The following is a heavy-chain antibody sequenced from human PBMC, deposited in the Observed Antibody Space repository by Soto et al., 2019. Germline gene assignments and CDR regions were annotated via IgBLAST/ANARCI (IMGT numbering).Heavy chain of an antibody. J-gene: IGHJ3*02. CDR1: GYSFTSYW. V-gene: IGHV5-51*01. D-gene: IGHD6-19*01. Sequence: LGESLKISCKGSGYSFTSYWIGWVRQIPGKGLEWMGIIYPGDSDTRYSPSFQGQVTISADKSISTAYLQWSSLKASDTAMYYCARQAGAVAGTMLDAFDIWGQGTMVTVSS. CDR2: IYPGDSDT. CDR3: ARQAGAVAGTMLDAFDI.